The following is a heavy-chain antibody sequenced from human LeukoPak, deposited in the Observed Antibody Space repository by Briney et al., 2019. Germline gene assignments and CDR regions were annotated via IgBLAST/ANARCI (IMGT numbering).Heavy chain of an antibody. CDR1: GYSFTNYW. V-gene: IGHV5-51*01. J-gene: IGHJ3*02. Sequence: GESLQSSCKGSGYSFTNYWTVWMRQMPGKGLEWMGIIYPDDSDTRYSPSFQGQVTISADKSISTAYLQWSSLKASDTAMYYCARDGNVVGATGYDAFDIWGEGPRVTVSS. D-gene: IGHD1-26*01. CDR3: ARDGNVVGATGYDAFDI. CDR2: IYPDDSDT.